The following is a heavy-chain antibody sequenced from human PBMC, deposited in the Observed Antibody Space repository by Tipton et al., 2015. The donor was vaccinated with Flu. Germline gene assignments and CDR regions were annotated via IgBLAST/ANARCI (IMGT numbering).Heavy chain of an antibody. V-gene: IGHV3-74*01. D-gene: IGHD3-10*01. CDR3: VRALYGSENY. CDR2: IISDGTNA. CDR1: GYTFSDYC. J-gene: IGHJ4*02. Sequence: SLRLSCAASGYTFSDYCMHWVRQAPGKGLVWVSLIISDGTNATYVDSVKGRFTISRDNAENSVYLQMNSLRAEDTAVYYCVRALYGSENYSGQGTLVTVSS.